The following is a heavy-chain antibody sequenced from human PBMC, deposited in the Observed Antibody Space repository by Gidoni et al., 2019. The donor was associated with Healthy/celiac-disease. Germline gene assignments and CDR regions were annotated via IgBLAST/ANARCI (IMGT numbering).Heavy chain of an antibody. CDR2: INHSGST. CDR3: ARQRRGTVTLFDY. CDR1: GGSFSGYY. D-gene: IGHD4-17*01. J-gene: IGHJ4*02. Sequence: QVQLQQWGAGLLKPSETLSLTCAVYGGSFSGYYWSWIRQPPGKGLEWIGEINHSGSTNYNPSLKSRVTISVDTSKNQFSLKLRSVTAADTAVYYCARQRRGTVTLFDYWGQGTLATVSS. V-gene: IGHV4-34*01.